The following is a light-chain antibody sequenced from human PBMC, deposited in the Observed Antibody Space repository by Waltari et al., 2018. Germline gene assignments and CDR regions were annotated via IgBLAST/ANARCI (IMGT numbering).Light chain of an antibody. CDR2: EVS. Sequence: QSALTQPASVSGSPGQSVSVSCPGTDRDVSAYDFVSWYQQHPGKAPHLIIYEVSNRPSGISNRFSASKSGNTASLTISVLQAEDEADYYCSSYTTSSAPGVFGTGTRVTVL. CDR1: DRDVSAYDF. CDR3: SSYTTSSAPGV. V-gene: IGLV2-14*01. J-gene: IGLJ1*01.